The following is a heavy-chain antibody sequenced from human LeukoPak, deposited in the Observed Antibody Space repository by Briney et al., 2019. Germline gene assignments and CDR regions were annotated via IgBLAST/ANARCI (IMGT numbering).Heavy chain of an antibody. CDR2: IYTSGST. CDR3: ARDHSKITMVRPFDY. V-gene: IGHV4-4*07. CDR1: GGSISSYY. Sequence: SETLSLTCTVSGGSISSYYWSWIRQPAGKGLEWIGRIYTSGSTNYNPSLKSRVTMSVDTSKNQFSLKLSSVTAADTAVYYCARDHSKITMVRPFDYWGREPWSPSP. J-gene: IGHJ4*02. D-gene: IGHD3-10*01.